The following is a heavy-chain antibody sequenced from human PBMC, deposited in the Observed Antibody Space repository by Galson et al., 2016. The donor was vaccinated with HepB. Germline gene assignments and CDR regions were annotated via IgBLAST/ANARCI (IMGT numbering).Heavy chain of an antibody. Sequence: SLRLSCAASGFTFSNYWMSWVRQAPGKGLEWVANIHRDGGDKYYVDSVKGRFTISRDNAKTSLFLQMNSLRAEDTSVYYCARDFSWNALDYWGQGALVTVSS. CDR1: GFTFSNYW. D-gene: IGHD1-1*01. V-gene: IGHV3-7*01. CDR3: ARDFSWNALDY. J-gene: IGHJ4*02. CDR2: IHRDGGDK.